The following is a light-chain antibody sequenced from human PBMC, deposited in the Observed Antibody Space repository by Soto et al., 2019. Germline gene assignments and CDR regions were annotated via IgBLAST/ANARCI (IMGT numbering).Light chain of an antibody. V-gene: IGKV3-15*01. CDR3: QQYNNWPPA. CDR2: GAS. Sequence: EIVMTQPPATLSVSPGERATLSCRTSQSVSGNLAWYQQKPGQAPRLLIYGASTRATGIPARFSGGGSGTEFTLTISSLQSEDFAVYYCQQYNNWPPAFGQGTKVEIK. CDR1: QSVSGN. J-gene: IGKJ1*01.